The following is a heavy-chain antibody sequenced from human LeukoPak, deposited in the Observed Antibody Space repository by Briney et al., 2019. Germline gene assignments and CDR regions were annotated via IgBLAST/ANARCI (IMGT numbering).Heavy chain of an antibody. J-gene: IGHJ4*02. CDR1: GFTFSSYG. V-gene: IGHV3-30*02. CDR3: AKALIAARLISLPGDY. D-gene: IGHD6-6*01. CDR2: IRYDGSNK. Sequence: GGSLRLSCAASGFTFSSYGMHCVRQAPGKGLEWVAFIRYDGSNKYYADSVKGRFTISRDNSKNPLYLQMNSLRAEDTAVYYCAKALIAARLISLPGDYWGQGTLVTVSS.